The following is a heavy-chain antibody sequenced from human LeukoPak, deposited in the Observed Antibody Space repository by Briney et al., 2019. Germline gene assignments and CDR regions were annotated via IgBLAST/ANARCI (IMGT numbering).Heavy chain of an antibody. D-gene: IGHD3-9*01. Sequence: GESLKISCKGSGYSFTSYWISWVRQMPGKGLEWMGRIDPSDSYTNYSPSFQGHVTISADKSIPTAHLQWRSLKASATALYYCARQGYYDILTGYYDAFDIWGQGTMVTVSS. CDR1: GYSFTSYW. V-gene: IGHV5-10-1*01. CDR2: IDPSDSYT. CDR3: ARQGYYDILTGYYDAFDI. J-gene: IGHJ3*02.